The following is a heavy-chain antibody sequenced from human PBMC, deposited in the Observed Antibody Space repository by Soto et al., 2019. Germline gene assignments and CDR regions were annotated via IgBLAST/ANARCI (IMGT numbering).Heavy chain of an antibody. J-gene: IGHJ4*02. CDR1: GESISSSSYY. V-gene: IGHV4-39*01. CDR3: DRQRTTVVTQDYFDH. Sequence: SETLSLTCIVSGESISSSSYYWGWIRQPPGKGLEWIGSIYYSGRTYYNPSFKSRVTISIDTSKNQFSLKLSSVTATDTAVYYCDRQRTTVVTQDYFDHWGQGALVTVSS. CDR2: IYYSGRT. D-gene: IGHD2-21*02.